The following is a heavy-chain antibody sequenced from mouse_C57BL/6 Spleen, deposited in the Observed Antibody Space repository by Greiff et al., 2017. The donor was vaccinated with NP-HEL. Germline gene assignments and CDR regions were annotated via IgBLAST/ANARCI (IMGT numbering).Heavy chain of an antibody. CDR3: ASALRGYDYYALDY. V-gene: IGHV1-64*01. CDR2: IHHNSGST. CDR1: GYTFTSYW. D-gene: IGHD2-10*02. Sequence: QVQPQQPGAELVKPGASVKLSCKASGYTFTSYWMHWVKQRPGQGLEWIGMIHHNSGSTNYNEKFKSKATLTVDKSSSTAYMQLSSLTSEDSAVYFCASALRGYDYYALDYGGQGTSVTVSS. J-gene: IGHJ4*01.